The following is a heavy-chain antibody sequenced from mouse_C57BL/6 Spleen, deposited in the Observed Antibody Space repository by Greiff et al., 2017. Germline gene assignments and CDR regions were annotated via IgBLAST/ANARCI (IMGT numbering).Heavy chain of an antibody. CDR1: GYAFSSYW. J-gene: IGHJ3*01. V-gene: IGHV1-80*01. CDR2: IYPGDGDT. D-gene: IGHD1-1*01. CDR3: ARWVNYYGSSYAWFAY. Sequence: QVQLQQSGAELVKPGASVKISCKASGYAFSSYWMNWVKQRPGKGLEWIGQIYPGDGDTNYNGKFKGKATLTADKSSSTAYMQLSSLTSEDSAVYFCARWVNYYGSSYAWFAYWGQGTLVTVSA.